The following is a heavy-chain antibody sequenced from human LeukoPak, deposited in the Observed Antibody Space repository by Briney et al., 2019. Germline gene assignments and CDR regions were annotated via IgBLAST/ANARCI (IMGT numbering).Heavy chain of an antibody. J-gene: IGHJ4*02. CDR2: IKGDGSST. CDR3: ARLGARSGSYDY. D-gene: IGHD3-10*01. Sequence: PGGSLRLSCAASGFTFSSYWMHWVRQAPGKGLVWVSRIKGDGSSTSYADSVKGRFTISRDNAKNTLYLQMNSLRAEDTAVYYCARLGARSGSYDYWGQGTLVTVS. V-gene: IGHV3-74*01. CDR1: GFTFSSYW.